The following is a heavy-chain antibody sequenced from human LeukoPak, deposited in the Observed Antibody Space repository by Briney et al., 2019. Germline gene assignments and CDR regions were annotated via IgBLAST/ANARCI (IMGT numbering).Heavy chain of an antibody. CDR2: IYGGGST. D-gene: IGHD2-8*02. J-gene: IGHJ4*02. Sequence: GGSLRLSCAVSGFTVSNDYMSWVRQAPGKGLEWVSVIYGGGSTYYADSVRGRFTISRDNSENTLYLQMDSLRAEDTAVYYCTILLPSSHHFFDSWGQGTLVTVSS. V-gene: IGHV3-53*01. CDR3: TILLPSSHHFFDS. CDR1: GFTVSNDY.